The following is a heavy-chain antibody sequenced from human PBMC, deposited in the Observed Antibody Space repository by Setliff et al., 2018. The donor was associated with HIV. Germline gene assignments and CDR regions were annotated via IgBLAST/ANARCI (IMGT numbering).Heavy chain of an antibody. CDR3: ARSGGIGNYHWDI. D-gene: IGHD3-16*01. V-gene: IGHV3-21*01. Sequence: GGSLRLSCVASGFTFRSYCMDWFRQAPGKGLEWVSSISYGSSYIYQSESVRGRFTISRDDAKKSLYLQMNSLGAEYTAVYYCARSGGIGNYHWDIWGKGTTVTVSS. CDR2: ISYGSSYI. J-gene: IGHJ6*03. CDR1: GFTFRSYC.